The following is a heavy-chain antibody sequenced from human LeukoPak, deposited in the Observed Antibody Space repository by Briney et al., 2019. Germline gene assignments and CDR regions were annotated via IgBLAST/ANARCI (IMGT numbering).Heavy chain of an antibody. V-gene: IGHV3-21*01. CDR3: ARVGVMATIGY. CDR2: ISSSSSYI. Sequence: GGSLRLSCAASGFTFSGYSMNWVRQAPGKGLEWVSSISSSSSYIYYADSVKGRFTISRDNAKNSLYLQMNSLRAEDTAVYYCARVGVMATIGYWGQGTLVTVSS. J-gene: IGHJ4*02. D-gene: IGHD5-24*01. CDR1: GFTFSGYS.